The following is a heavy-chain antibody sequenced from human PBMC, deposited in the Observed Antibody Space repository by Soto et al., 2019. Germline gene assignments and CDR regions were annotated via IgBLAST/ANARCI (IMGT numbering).Heavy chain of an antibody. J-gene: IGHJ4*02. Sequence: SGPTLVNPTQTLTLTCTLSGFSLNTSGVAVGWIRQPPGKALEWLAVIYWDDDKRYSPSLKSRVTITKDTSRNQVVLTMTNMDPVDTATYYCAHRRGAGGGECYCYDYWGQGTLGTVSS. V-gene: IGHV2-5*02. CDR2: IYWDDDK. CDR1: GFSLNTSGVA. CDR3: AHRRGAGGGECYCYDY. D-gene: IGHD2-21*01.